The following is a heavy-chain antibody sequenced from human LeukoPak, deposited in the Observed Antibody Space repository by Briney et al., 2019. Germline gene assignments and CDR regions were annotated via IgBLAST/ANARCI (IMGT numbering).Heavy chain of an antibody. J-gene: IGHJ4*02. CDR2: FYHSGST. CDR1: GGSVTSGAYS. CDR3: ASVPAAAHRGYFDF. V-gene: IGHV4-30-2*01. D-gene: IGHD6-13*01. Sequence: PSQTLSLTCAVSGGSVTSGAYSWPWVRQPPGKGLEWIGYFYHSGSTYYNPSLKSRLTISVDRSKNQFSLKLGSVTAADTAVYYCASVPAAAHRGYFDFWGQGTLVTVSS.